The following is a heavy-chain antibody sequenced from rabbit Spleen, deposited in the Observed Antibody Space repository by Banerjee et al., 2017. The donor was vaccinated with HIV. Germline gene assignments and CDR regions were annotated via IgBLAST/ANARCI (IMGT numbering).Heavy chain of an antibody. CDR2: IAGGSSDFT. CDR1: GFSLSSSDY. D-gene: IGHD8-1*01. J-gene: IGHJ6*01. CDR3: ARDTGSSFSSYGMDL. Sequence: QSLEESGGDLVKPGASLTLTCTASGFSLSSSDYMCWVRQAPGKGLEWISCIAGGSSDFTYSATWAKGRFTCSKTSSTTVTLQMTSLTVADTATYFCARDTGSSFSSYGMDLWGPGTLVTVS. V-gene: IGHV1S40*01.